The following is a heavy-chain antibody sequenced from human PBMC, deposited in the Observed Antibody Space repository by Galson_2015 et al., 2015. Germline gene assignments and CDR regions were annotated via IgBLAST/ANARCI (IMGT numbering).Heavy chain of an antibody. J-gene: IGHJ6*02. D-gene: IGHD1-26*01. Sequence: SGSTNYNPSLKSRVTISVDTSKNQFSLKLSSVTAADTAVYYCARWELWFSYYGMDVWGQGTTVTVSS. CDR2: SGST. V-gene: IGHV4-34*01. CDR3: ARWELWFSYYGMDV.